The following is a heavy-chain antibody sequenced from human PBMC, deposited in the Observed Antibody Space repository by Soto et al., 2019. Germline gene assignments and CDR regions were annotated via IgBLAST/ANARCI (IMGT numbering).Heavy chain of an antibody. J-gene: IGHJ6*02. CDR2: IYWDDDK. CDR3: AHSWFGELGRARYPHPPNYYYYYGMDV. D-gene: IGHD3-10*01. Sequence: SGLTGGGPTQTHTLSCAFAGFSLSPSGVGVGWICQPPGKALEWLALIYWDDDKRYSPSLKSRLTITKDTSKNQVVLTMTNMDPVDTATYYCAHSWFGELGRARYPHPPNYYYYYGMDVWGQGTTVTVSS. CDR1: GFSLSPSGVG. V-gene: IGHV2-5*02.